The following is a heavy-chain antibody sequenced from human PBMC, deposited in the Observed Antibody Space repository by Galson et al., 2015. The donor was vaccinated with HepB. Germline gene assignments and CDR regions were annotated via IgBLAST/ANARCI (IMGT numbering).Heavy chain of an antibody. D-gene: IGHD3-22*01. V-gene: IGHV5-10-1*01. Sequence: QSGAEVKKPGESLRISCKGSGYSFTSYWISWVRQMPGKGLEWMGRIDPSDSYTNYSPSFQGHVTISADKSISTAYLQWSSLKASDTAMYYCARGYYYDSRGDAFDIWGQGTMVTVSS. CDR2: IDPSDSYT. CDR1: GYSFTSYW. CDR3: ARGYYYDSRGDAFDI. J-gene: IGHJ3*02.